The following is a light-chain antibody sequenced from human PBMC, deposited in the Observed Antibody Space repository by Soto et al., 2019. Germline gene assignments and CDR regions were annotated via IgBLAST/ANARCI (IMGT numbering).Light chain of an antibody. V-gene: IGKV1-39*01. CDR2: AVS. Sequence: DIQMTQSPSSLSASVGDRVTITCRASQTTIRYLKWYQQRLGKAPKLLIYAVSNLESGVPSRFSGSGSGTDFTLTISNVQPEDFATYYCQQSDRVPLTFGQGTKVGIK. J-gene: IGKJ1*01. CDR1: QTTIRY. CDR3: QQSDRVPLT.